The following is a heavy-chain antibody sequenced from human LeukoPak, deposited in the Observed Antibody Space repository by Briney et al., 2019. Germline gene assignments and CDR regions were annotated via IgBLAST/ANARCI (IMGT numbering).Heavy chain of an antibody. V-gene: IGHV3-23*01. D-gene: IGHD1-26*01. CDR1: GFTFSSYA. J-gene: IGHJ4*02. CDR3: AKSSTYSGSLIDY. Sequence: GGSLRLSCAASGFTFSSYAMSWVRQAPGKGLEWVSSISGSGGSTYYADSVKGRFTISRDNSKNTLYLQVNSLRAEDTAVYYCAKSSTYSGSLIDYWGQGTPVSVSS. CDR2: ISGSGGST.